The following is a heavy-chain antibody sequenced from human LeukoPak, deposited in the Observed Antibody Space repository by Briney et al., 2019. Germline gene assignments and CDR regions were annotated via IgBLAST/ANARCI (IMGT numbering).Heavy chain of an antibody. J-gene: IGHJ4*02. CDR1: GGTFSSYA. D-gene: IGHD2-2*01. CDR3: ARQHCSSTSCQKPFDY. CDR2: IIPIFGTA. Sequence: GASVKVSCKASGGTFSSYAISWVRQAPGQGLEWMGGIIPIFGTANYAQKFQGRVTITTDESTSTAYMELSSLRSEDTAVYYCARQHCSSTSCQKPFDYWGQGTLVTVSS. V-gene: IGHV1-69*05.